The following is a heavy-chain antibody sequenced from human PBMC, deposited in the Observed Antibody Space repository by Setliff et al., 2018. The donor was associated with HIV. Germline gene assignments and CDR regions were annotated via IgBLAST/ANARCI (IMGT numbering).Heavy chain of an antibody. Sequence: GASVKVSCKASGGTFGNYGVGWVRQAPGQGLEWVGGIVPILNIANYAQEFQGRATITADKSTSTVDMEVRDLKPDDTALYYCARGWSEGTHLFQVEYFQHWGQGTLVTVSS. CDR1: GGTFGNYG. V-gene: IGHV1-69*10. D-gene: IGHD2-8*01. J-gene: IGHJ1*01. CDR2: IVPILNIA. CDR3: ARGWSEGTHLFQVEYFQH.